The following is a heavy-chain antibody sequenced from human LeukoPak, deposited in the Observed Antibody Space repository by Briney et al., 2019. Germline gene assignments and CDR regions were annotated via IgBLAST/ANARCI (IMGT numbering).Heavy chain of an antibody. J-gene: IGHJ4*02. D-gene: IGHD2-15*01. V-gene: IGHV3-21*01. CDR3: ARVATPYYFAY. Sequence: GGSLRLSCAASGFTFSSYSMNWVRQAPGKGLEWVSSISSSSSYIYYADSVKGRFTISRDNAKNSLYLQMNSLRAEDTAVYYCARVATPYYFAYWGQGTLVTVSS. CDR1: GFTFSSYS. CDR2: ISSSSSYI.